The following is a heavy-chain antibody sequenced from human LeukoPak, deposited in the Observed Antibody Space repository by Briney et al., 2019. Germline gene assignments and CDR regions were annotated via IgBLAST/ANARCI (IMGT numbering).Heavy chain of an antibody. CDR1: GGSIRSSSYY. J-gene: IGHJ4*02. D-gene: IGHD2-15*01. CDR2: IYYSGDT. Sequence: SETLSLTCTVSGGSIRSSSYYWDWIRQPPGKGLEWIGTIYYSGDTYYNPSLKSRVTISVDTSKNQFSLKLSSVTAADTAVYYCARRVCSGGSCPFDYWGQGTLVTVSS. CDR3: ARRVCSGGSCPFDY. V-gene: IGHV4-39*01.